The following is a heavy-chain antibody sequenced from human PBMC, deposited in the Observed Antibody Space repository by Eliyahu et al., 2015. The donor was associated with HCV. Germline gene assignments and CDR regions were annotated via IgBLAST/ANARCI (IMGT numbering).Heavy chain of an antibody. Sequence: QVQLVQSGAEVKKPGASVKVSCKASGYTFTSYYMHWVRQAPGQGLEWMGIINPSGGSTSYAQKFQGRVTMTRDTSTSTVYMELSSLRSEDTAVYYCAREGSVGATFLNWFDPWGQGTLVTVSS. J-gene: IGHJ5*02. D-gene: IGHD1-26*01. CDR3: AREGSVGATFLNWFDP. CDR1: GYTFTSYY. V-gene: IGHV1-46*03. CDR2: INPSGGST.